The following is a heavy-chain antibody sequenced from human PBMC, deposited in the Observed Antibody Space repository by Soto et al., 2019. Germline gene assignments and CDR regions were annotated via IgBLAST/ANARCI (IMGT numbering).Heavy chain of an antibody. CDR3: ARDRDGSSWSSAESLQY. J-gene: IGHJ1*01. D-gene: IGHD6-13*01. V-gene: IGHV1-18*01. CDR2: ISTYNANT. CDR1: GYIFSNYG. Sequence: ASVKVSCKASGYIFSNYGLRWVRPAPGQGLEWMGWISTYNANTYYAQKFKGRVTMTTDTSTSTAYMELRSLRSDDTAVFYCARDRDGSSWSSAESLQYWGQGTLVTVSS.